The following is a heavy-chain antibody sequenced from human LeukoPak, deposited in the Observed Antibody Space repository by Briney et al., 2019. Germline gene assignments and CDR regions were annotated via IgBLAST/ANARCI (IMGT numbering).Heavy chain of an antibody. CDR1: GFTFSSYA. J-gene: IGHJ4*02. Sequence: GGSLRLSCAASGFTFSSYAMHWVRQAPGKGLEWVAVISYDGSNKYYADSVKGRFTISRDNSKNTLYLQMNSLRAEDTAVYYCARAEGGYLVTYYFDYWGQGTLVTVSS. D-gene: IGHD4-11*01. CDR3: ARAEGGYLVTYYFDY. CDR2: ISYDGSNK. V-gene: IGHV3-30-3*01.